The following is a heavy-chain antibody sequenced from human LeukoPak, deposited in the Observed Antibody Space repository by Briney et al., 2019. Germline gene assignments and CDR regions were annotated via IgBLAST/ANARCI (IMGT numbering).Heavy chain of an antibody. J-gene: IGHJ4*02. CDR3: AKDRRGYCSGGSCYFGDY. V-gene: IGHV3-30*18. CDR1: GFTFSSYG. D-gene: IGHD2-15*01. CDR2: ISYDGSNK. Sequence: GGSLRLSCAASGFTFSSYGMHWVRQAPGKGLEWVAVISYDGSNKYYADSVKGRFTISRDNSKNTLYLQMNSLRAEDTAVYYCAKDRRGYCSGGSCYFGDYWGQGTLVTVSS.